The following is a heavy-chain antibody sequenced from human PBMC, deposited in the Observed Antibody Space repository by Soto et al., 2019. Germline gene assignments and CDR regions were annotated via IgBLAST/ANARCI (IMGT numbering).Heavy chain of an antibody. J-gene: IGHJ6*03. Sequence: PSETLSLTCTVSGGSINSYFWSWIRQPPGKGLEWIGYVHYTGSSNYSPSLKSRVTISADTAKNQISLKLNSVTAADTAVYYCARGVNNWKEGGYFYYHMDVWGKGTTVTVSS. CDR3: ARGVNNWKEGGYFYYHMDV. CDR2: VHYTGSS. D-gene: IGHD1-20*01. V-gene: IGHV4-59*01. CDR1: GGSINSYF.